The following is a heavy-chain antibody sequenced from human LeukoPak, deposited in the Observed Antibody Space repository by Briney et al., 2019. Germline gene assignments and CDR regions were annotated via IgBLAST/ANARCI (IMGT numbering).Heavy chain of an antibody. J-gene: IGHJ5*02. Sequence: PGGSLRLSCAASGFTFSSYNMNRVRQAPGKGLEWVSSISSSSSYIYYADSVKGRFTISRDNAKNSLYLQMNSLRAEDTAVYYCARSEGGSGSPNWFDPWGQGTLVTVSS. CDR2: ISSSSSYI. CDR3: ARSEGGSGSPNWFDP. V-gene: IGHV3-21*01. D-gene: IGHD3-10*01. CDR1: GFTFSSYN.